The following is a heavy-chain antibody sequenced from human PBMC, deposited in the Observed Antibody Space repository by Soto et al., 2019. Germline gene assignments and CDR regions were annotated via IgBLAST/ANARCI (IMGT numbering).Heavy chain of an antibody. CDR3: AALWELIAY. Sequence: QVQLVESGGGVVQPGRSLRLSCAASGFTFSSYGMHWVRLAPGKGLEWVAVIWYDGSNKYYADSVKGRFTIYRDNSKNTLYLQMNCLRAEDTAVYYCAALWELIAYRGQGTLVTVSS. D-gene: IGHD1-26*01. J-gene: IGHJ4*02. CDR1: GFTFSSYG. V-gene: IGHV3-33*01. CDR2: IWYDGSNK.